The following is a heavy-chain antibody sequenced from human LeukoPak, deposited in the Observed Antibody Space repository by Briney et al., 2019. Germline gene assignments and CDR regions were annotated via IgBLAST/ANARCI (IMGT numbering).Heavy chain of an antibody. V-gene: IGHV3-74*01. D-gene: IGHD6-6*01. CDR3: VGTIASRGSEY. J-gene: IGHJ4*02. Sequence: GGSLRLSCSASGFTFGDFDMNWVRQAPGMGLVWVSRLPPDELGIIYADSVKGRLTVSRDNAKNTVYLQMNNLRVDDTAMYYCVGTIASRGSEYWGQGALVTVSS. CDR2: LPPDELGI. CDR1: GFTFGDFD.